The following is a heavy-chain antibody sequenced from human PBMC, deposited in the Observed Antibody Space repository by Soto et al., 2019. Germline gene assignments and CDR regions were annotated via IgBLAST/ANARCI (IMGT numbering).Heavy chain of an antibody. V-gene: IGHV3-53*01. CDR3: ARLTEAERH. D-gene: IGHD1-1*01. CDR1: GFIVSSSH. Sequence: PGGSLRLSCVVSGFIVSSSHMIWARQAPGKGLEGVSILYNHGKTNYVDSVKGRFTITRDNSKNTVYLQMNSLRVEDTAVYYCARLTEAERHWGQGALVTVSS. J-gene: IGHJ4*02. CDR2: LYNHGKT.